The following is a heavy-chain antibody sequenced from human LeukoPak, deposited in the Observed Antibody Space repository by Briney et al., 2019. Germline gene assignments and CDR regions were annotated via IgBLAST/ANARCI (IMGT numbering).Heavy chain of an antibody. CDR1: GGSISSYY. CDR3: ARHLLAYCGGDCYDNWFDP. V-gene: IGHV4-59*08. Sequence: SETLPLTCTVSGGSISSYYWSWLRQPPGKGLEWIGYIYYSGSTNYNPSLKSRVTISVDTSKNQFSLKLSSVTAADTAVYYCARHLLAYCGGDCYDNWFDPWGQGTLVTVSS. J-gene: IGHJ5*02. CDR2: IYYSGST. D-gene: IGHD2-21*02.